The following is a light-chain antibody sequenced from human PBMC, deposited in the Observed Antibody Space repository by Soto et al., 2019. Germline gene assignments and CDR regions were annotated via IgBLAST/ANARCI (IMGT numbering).Light chain of an antibody. CDR3: QQYNNWPPYT. CDR1: QRVSSN. J-gene: IGKJ2*01. CDR2: GAS. Sequence: EIVLTQSPGTLSLSPGERATLSCRASQRVSSNVAWYQQKPGQAPRLLIYGASTRATGIPARFSGSGSGTEFTLTISSLQSEDFAVYYCQQYNNWPPYTFGQGTKVDIK. V-gene: IGKV3-15*01.